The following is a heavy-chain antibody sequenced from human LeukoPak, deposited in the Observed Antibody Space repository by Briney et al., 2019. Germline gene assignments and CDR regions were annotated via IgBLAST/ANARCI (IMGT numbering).Heavy chain of an antibody. J-gene: IGHJ4*02. D-gene: IGHD3-22*01. CDR2: TNPRGGNS. V-gene: IGHV1-46*01. CDR3: ANPRCDSSGYYYVD. Sequence: ASVKVSCTASGYTFTDYWMHWVRQAPGQGLEWMGMTNPRGGNSYYAQKFQGRVTITRDTSASTAYMELSSLRSEDTAVYYCANPRCDSSGYYYVDWGQGTLVTVSS. CDR1: GYTFTDYW.